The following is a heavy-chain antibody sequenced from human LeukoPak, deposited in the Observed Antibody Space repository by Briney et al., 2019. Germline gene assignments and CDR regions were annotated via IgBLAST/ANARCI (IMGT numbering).Heavy chain of an antibody. CDR2: INPDGTTT. CDR1: GFTFRDYW. CDR3: ADPFADAFDI. D-gene: IGHD3-3*01. V-gene: IGHV3-74*03. Sequence: GGSLRLSCAASGFTFRDYWMHWVRQAPGKGLVWVSHINPDGTTTTYADSVKGRFTIPRDNAKNTLYLQMNSLRAEDTAVYYCADPFADAFDIWGQGTMVTVSS. J-gene: IGHJ3*02.